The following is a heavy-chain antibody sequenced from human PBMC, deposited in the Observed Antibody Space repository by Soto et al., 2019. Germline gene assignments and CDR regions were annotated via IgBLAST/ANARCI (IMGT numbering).Heavy chain of an antibody. Sequence: GGSLRLSCAASGFTFSSYWMSWVRQAPGKGLEWVANIKQDGSEKYYVDSVKGRFTISRDNAKNSLYLQMNSLRAEDTAVYYCARGHHYDFWSGYYSHWGQGALVTVSS. V-gene: IGHV3-7*03. CDR1: GFTFSSYW. CDR2: IKQDGSEK. D-gene: IGHD3-3*01. CDR3: ARGHHYDFWSGYYSH. J-gene: IGHJ4*02.